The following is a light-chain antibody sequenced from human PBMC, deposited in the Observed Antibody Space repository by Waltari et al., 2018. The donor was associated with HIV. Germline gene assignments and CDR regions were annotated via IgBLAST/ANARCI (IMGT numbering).Light chain of an antibody. Sequence: PALIQPASLSGPPGQPTTMSSTAPTEDVGGCYYFSCYQHHPGKAPNVLIYEVDNRPSGVSYRFSGSKSGNTASLTISGLQAEDEADYYCSSYRSYNTVVFGGGTKLTVL. CDR3: SSYRSYNTVV. CDR1: TEDVGGCYY. V-gene: IGLV2-14*01. CDR2: EVD. J-gene: IGLJ2*01.